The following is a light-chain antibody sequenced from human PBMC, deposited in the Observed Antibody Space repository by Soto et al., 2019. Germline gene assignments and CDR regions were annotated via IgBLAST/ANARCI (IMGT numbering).Light chain of an antibody. Sequence: VVLTQSPGTLSLSPGERAILSCRAGQPVNNNFLAWYRQKTGQAPRLLIYGASSRATGVPGRFSGSGSGTRFTPTISRLEPEDFAVYFCLQEGNSPRTFGQGTRVEIK. V-gene: IGKV3-20*01. CDR2: GAS. CDR3: LQEGNSPRT. CDR1: QPVNNNF. J-gene: IGKJ1*01.